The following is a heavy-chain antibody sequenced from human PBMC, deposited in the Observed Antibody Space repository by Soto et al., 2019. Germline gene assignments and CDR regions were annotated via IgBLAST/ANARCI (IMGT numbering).Heavy chain of an antibody. CDR1: GFTFDDYT. D-gene: IGHD4-17*01. Sequence: EVQLVESGGGLVQPGRSLRVSCAASGFTFDDYTMHWVRQAPGKGLEWVSGISWNSGNVDYADSVKGRFTISRDNAKNSLYLQMNSLRPEDTALYFCAKETMTTQSFDYWGQGTLVTVSS. V-gene: IGHV3-9*01. CDR2: ISWNSGNV. CDR3: AKETMTTQSFDY. J-gene: IGHJ4*02.